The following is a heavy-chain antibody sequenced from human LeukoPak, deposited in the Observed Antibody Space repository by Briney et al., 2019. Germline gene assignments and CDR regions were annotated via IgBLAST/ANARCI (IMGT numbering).Heavy chain of an antibody. D-gene: IGHD2-2*01. CDR3: ASEAYHAFDI. J-gene: IGHJ3*02. V-gene: IGHV3-30-3*01. CDR1: GFTVSDAW. CDR2: ISYDGSNK. Sequence: GGSLRLSCAASGFTVSDAWMSWVRQAPGKGLEWVAVISYDGSNKYYADSVKGRFTISRDNSKNTLYLQMNSLRAEDTAAYYCASEAYHAFDIWGQGTMVTVSS.